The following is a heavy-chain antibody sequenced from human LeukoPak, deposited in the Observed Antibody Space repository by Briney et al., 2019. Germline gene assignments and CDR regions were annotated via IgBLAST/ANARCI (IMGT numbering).Heavy chain of an antibody. CDR2: ISGSGGST. D-gene: IGHD3-22*01. CDR3: ARGGSYDSSGYVWFDP. V-gene: IGHV3-23*01. Sequence: GGSLRLSCPASGFTFSNYAMNWVRQAPGKGLEGVSIISGSGGSTYYADSVKGRFTISRDNSKNTLYLQMNSLRAEDTAVYYCARGGSYDSSGYVWFDPWGQGTLVTVSS. J-gene: IGHJ5*02. CDR1: GFTFSNYA.